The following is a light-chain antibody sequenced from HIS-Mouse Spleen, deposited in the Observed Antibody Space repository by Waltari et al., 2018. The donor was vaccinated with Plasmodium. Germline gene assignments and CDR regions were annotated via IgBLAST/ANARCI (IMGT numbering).Light chain of an antibody. CDR1: SLSSYY. Sequence: SSELTQDPAVSVALGQTVRITCQGDSLSSYYASWYQQKPGQAPVLVSYGKNNRPSGIPDRFSGSSSGNTASLTITGAQAEDEADYYCNSRDSSGNHLVFGGGTKLTVL. CDR2: GKN. J-gene: IGLJ2*01. V-gene: IGLV3-19*01. CDR3: NSRDSSGNHLV.